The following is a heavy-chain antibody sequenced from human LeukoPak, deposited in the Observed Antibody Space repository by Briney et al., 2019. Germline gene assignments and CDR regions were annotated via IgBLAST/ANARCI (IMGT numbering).Heavy chain of an antibody. Sequence: GSQRLSCAASGFTFSVHVMNWVRQAPGKGLEWVSTISHTGAYTYYADSVKGRFTISRDNSKNTLYLQMNSLKTEDTAVYYCAKASQENRGYSGYEAWGQGTLVTVSS. CDR3: AKASQENRGYSGYEA. D-gene: IGHD5-12*01. CDR2: ISHTGAYT. J-gene: IGHJ5*02. CDR1: GFTFSVHV. V-gene: IGHV3-23*01.